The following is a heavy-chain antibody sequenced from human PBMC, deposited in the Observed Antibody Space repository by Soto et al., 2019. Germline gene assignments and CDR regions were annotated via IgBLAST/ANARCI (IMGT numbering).Heavy chain of an antibody. Sequence: ASVKVSCKASGYTFTSYGISWVRQAPGQGLEWMGGISANNGNANYAQNLQGRVTITTDTSTSTVYMELRSLRSDDTAVYYCARGGDGYNFGAVYWGQGTPVTVSS. V-gene: IGHV1-18*01. J-gene: IGHJ4*02. CDR2: ISANNGNA. CDR3: ARGGDGYNFGAVY. CDR1: GYTFTSYG. D-gene: IGHD2-21*01.